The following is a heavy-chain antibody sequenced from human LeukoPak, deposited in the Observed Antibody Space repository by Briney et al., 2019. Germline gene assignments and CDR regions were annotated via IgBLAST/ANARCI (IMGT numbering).Heavy chain of an antibody. CDR2: ISYDGSNK. V-gene: IGHV3-30*18. J-gene: IGHJ4*02. CDR3: AKVGGSGSSLDY. D-gene: IGHD3-10*01. Sequence: GGSLRLSCAASGFTFSSYGMHWVRQAPGKGLEWVAVISYDGSNKYYADSAKGRFTISRDNSKNTLYLQMNSLRAEDTAVYYCAKVGGSGSSLDYWGQGTLVTVSS. CDR1: GFTFSSYG.